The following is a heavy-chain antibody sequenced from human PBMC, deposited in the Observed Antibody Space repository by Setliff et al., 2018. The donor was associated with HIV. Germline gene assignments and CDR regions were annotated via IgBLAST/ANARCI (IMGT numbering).Heavy chain of an antibody. Sequence: PSETLSLTCSVSGYSISSDYYWGWLRQSPGKGLDWIGTIYHSGSTYYNPALKSRVTISVDTSKNQLSLKLSSVTAADTAVYYCARQVGNKVLMGSWGQGMLVTVSS. CDR1: GYSISSDYY. CDR3: ARQVGNKVLMGS. J-gene: IGHJ5*02. CDR2: IYHSGST. V-gene: IGHV4-38-2*01. D-gene: IGHD7-27*01.